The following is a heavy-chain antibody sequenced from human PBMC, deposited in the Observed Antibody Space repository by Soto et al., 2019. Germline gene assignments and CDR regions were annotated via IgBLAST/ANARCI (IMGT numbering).Heavy chain of an antibody. J-gene: IGHJ6*02. CDR2: ISSSSSYI. V-gene: IGHV3-21*01. Sequence: GGSLRLSCAASGFTFSSYSMNWVRQAPGKGLEWVSSISSSSSYIYYADSVKGRFTISRDNAKNSLYLQMNSLRAEDTAVYYCARHYDFWSGYYYYYGMDVWGQGTTVTVSS. D-gene: IGHD3-3*01. CDR3: ARHYDFWSGYYYYYGMDV. CDR1: GFTFSSYS.